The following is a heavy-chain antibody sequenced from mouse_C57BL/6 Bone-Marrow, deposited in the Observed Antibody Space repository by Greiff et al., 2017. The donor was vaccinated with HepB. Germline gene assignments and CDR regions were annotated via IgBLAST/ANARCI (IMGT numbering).Heavy chain of an antibody. CDR1: GFTFSDYY. D-gene: IGHD1-1*01. CDR2: ISNGGGST. V-gene: IGHV5-12*01. J-gene: IGHJ1*03. Sequence: EVKLVESGGGLVQPGGSLKLSCAASGFTFSDYYMYWVRQTPEKRLEWVAYISNGGGSTYYPDTVKGRFTISRDNAKNTLYLQMSRLKSEDTAMYYCARQPYYYGSSWYFDVWGTGTTVTVSS. CDR3: ARQPYYYGSSWYFDV.